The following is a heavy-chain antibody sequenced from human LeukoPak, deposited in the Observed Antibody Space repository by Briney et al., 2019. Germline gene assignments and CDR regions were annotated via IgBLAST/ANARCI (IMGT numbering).Heavy chain of an antibody. Sequence: GGSLRLSCAASGFTFSSYWMSGVRQAPGKGLEWVVYITTSGTNEYYADSVKGRFTISRDNAKNSLYLQMNSLRAEDTAIYYCAREGVGHYYYYYYMDVWGKGTTVTISS. J-gene: IGHJ6*03. CDR2: ITTSGTNE. CDR1: GFTFSSYW. CDR3: AREGVGHYYYYYYMDV. D-gene: IGHD2-8*01. V-gene: IGHV3-48*03.